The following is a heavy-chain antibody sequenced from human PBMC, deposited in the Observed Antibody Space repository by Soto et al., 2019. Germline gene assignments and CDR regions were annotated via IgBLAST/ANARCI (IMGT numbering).Heavy chain of an antibody. V-gene: IGHV3-21*01. CDR1: GFTFSTYS. CDR3: ARGRSINTNMDY. CDR2: ISSSGGSV. J-gene: IGHJ4*02. Sequence: EVQLVESGGGLVKPGGSLRLSCAASGFTFSTYSMNWVRQAPGKGLEWISSISSSGGSVSCAESVKGRFTISRDNAKNSLYLQMDSLRAEDTAVYYCARGRSINTNMDYWGQGTLVTVSS. D-gene: IGHD2-2*01.